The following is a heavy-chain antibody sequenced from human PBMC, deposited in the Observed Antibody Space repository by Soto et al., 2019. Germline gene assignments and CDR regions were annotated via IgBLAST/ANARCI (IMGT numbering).Heavy chain of an antibody. CDR3: ARRYGTTFDY. D-gene: IGHD1-7*01. Sequence: SETLSLTCAVSGGSISSTKWWTWVRQPPGKGLEWIAEISHSEGSNYNPSLKSRVAMSLDNSKNQFSLRLSSVTAADTAVYYCARRYGTTFDYWGQGTLVTVSS. CDR1: GGSISSTKW. CDR2: ISHSEGS. V-gene: IGHV4-4*02. J-gene: IGHJ4*02.